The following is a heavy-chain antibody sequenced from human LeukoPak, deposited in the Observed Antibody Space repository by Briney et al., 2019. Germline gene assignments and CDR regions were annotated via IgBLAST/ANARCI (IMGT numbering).Heavy chain of an antibody. J-gene: IGHJ4*02. V-gene: IGHV3-48*01. CDR1: GFTFSSYN. CDR2: ISSSSSTI. CDR3: ARASHFDC. D-gene: IGHD6-6*01. Sequence: PGGSLGLSCAASGFTFSSYNMNWVRQAPGKGLEWVSYISSSSSTIYYADSVRGRFTISRDNAKKSLFLQMNSLRAEDTAVYFCARASHFDCWGQGTLVTVSS.